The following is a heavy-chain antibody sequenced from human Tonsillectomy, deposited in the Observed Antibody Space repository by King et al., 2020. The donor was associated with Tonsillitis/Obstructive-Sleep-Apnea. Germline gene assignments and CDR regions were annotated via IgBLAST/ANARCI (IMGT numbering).Heavy chain of an antibody. Sequence: TLKESGTTLVKPTQTLTLTCTFSGFSLSTSGVGVGWIRQPPGKALEWLALIYWDDDKRYSPSLKSRLTITKDTSKNQVVLTMTNMDPVDTVTYYCAHRSPVGGAFDYWGQGTLVSVSS. V-gene: IGHV2-5*02. D-gene: IGHD1-26*01. CDR1: GFSLSTSGVG. CDR2: IYWDDDK. J-gene: IGHJ4*02. CDR3: AHRSPVGGAFDY.